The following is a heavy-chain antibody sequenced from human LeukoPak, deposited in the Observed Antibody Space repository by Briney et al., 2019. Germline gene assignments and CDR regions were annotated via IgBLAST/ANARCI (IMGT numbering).Heavy chain of an antibody. Sequence: PGGSLRLSCAASGFTFSNYAMHWVRQAPGTGLEYVSAISSTGGYTYYVDSVKGRFTISRDNSKDTLYLQMGSLRTEDMAVYYCARASSGWYDYWGQGTLVTVSS. D-gene: IGHD6-19*01. CDR3: ARASSGWYDY. J-gene: IGHJ4*02. V-gene: IGHV3-64*02. CDR1: GFTFSNYA. CDR2: ISSTGGYT.